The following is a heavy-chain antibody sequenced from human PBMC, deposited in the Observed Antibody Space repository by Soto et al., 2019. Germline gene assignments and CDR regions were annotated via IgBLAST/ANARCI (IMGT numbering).Heavy chain of an antibody. CDR1: GFTFSSYG. D-gene: IGHD3-22*01. CDR2: IWYDGSNK. V-gene: IGHV3-33*01. Sequence: QVQLVESGGGVVQPGRSLRLSCAASGFTFSSYGMHWVRQAPGKGLEWVAVIWYDGSNKYYADSVKGRFTISRDNSKNTLYLQMNSLRAEDMAVYYCARAHTPYYYDSSGYYGPYYYYYGMDVWGQGTTVTVSS. J-gene: IGHJ6*02. CDR3: ARAHTPYYYDSSGYYGPYYYYYGMDV.